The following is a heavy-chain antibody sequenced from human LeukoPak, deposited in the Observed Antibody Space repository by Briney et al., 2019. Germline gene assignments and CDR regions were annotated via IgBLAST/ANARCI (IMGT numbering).Heavy chain of an antibody. J-gene: IGHJ5*02. CDR3: ARDLGSSGWYGSNWFDP. V-gene: IGHV3-30*04. CDR2: ISYEGKNK. CDR1: GFNFSNYA. D-gene: IGHD6-19*01. Sequence: GRSLRLSCAASGFNFSNYAMHWVRQAPGKGLEWVAVISYEGKNKYYADSVKGRFTISRDNSKNTLYLQMNSLRAEDTAVYYCARDLGSSGWYGSNWFDPWGQGTLVTVSS.